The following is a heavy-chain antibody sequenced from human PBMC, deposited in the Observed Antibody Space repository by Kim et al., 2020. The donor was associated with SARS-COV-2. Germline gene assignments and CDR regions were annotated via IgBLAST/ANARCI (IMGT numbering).Heavy chain of an antibody. CDR2: YN. CDR3: ARNLAGVPDY. J-gene: IGHJ4*02. Sequence: YNDYAVSVKIRITINPDTSKNQFSLQLNSVTPEDTAVYYCARNLAGVPDYWGQGTLVTVSS. D-gene: IGHD1-7*01. V-gene: IGHV6-1*01.